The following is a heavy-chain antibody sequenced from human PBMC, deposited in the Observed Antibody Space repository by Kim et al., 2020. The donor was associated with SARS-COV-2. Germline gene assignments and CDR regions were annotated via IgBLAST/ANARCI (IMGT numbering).Heavy chain of an antibody. CDR3: ARVPYQLLCPSCYGMDV. CDR1: GYTFTSYG. D-gene: IGHD2-2*01. V-gene: IGHV1-18*01. CDR2: ISAYNGNT. Sequence: ASVKVSCKASGYTFTSYGISWVRQAPGQGLEWMGWISAYNGNTNYAQKLQGRVTMTTDTSTSTAYMELRSLRSDDTAVYYCARVPYQLLCPSCYGMDVWGQGTTVTVSS. J-gene: IGHJ6*02.